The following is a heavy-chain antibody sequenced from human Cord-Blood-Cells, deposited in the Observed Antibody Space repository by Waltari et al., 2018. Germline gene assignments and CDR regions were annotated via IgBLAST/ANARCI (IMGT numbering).Heavy chain of an antibody. J-gene: IGHJ3*02. D-gene: IGHD2-21*02. Sequence: QVQLQQWGAGLLKPSETLSLTCAVYGGSFSGYYWSWSRQPPGKGLEWIGEINHSGSTNYNPSLKSRVTISVDTSKNQFSLKLSSVTAADTAVYYCARGYRHRPREFVVVTAIPHAFDIWGQGTMVTVSS. CDR2: INHSGST. CDR3: ARGYRHRPREFVVVTAIPHAFDI. CDR1: GGSFSGYY. V-gene: IGHV4-34*01.